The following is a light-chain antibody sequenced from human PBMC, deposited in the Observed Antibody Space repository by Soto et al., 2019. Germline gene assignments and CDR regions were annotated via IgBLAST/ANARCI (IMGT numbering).Light chain of an antibody. CDR1: LTVSSTY. CDR2: ATS. Sequence: EIVLTQSPVTLSLSPGESATLSCRASLTVSSTYITWYQQRPGQPPRLIIYATSTRSTDVPDRFSGSGSGTDFTLTISGLEPEDFGMYYCQLYGTSPLFGPGTKVDIK. V-gene: IGKV3-20*01. CDR3: QLYGTSPL. J-gene: IGKJ3*01.